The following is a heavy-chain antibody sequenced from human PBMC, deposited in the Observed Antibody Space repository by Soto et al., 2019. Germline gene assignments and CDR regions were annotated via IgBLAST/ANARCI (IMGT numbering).Heavy chain of an antibody. D-gene: IGHD2-15*01. CDR2: IYWNDDK. CDR1: GFSLSTSGVG. V-gene: IGHV2-5*01. Sequence: QITLKESGPTLVKPTQTLTLTCTFSGFSLSTSGVGVGWIRQPPGKALEWLALIYWNDDKRYSPSLKSRLTITKDTSKNQVVLTMTNMDPVDTATYYCAHRRSNDRVVAAHNWFDPWGQGTLVTVSS. CDR3: AHRRSNDRVVAAHNWFDP. J-gene: IGHJ5*02.